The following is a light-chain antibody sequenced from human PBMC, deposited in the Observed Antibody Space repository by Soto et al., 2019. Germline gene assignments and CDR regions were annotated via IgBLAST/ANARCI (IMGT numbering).Light chain of an antibody. J-gene: IGLJ3*02. V-gene: IGLV2-14*01. CDR2: DVS. CDR3: SSYTSTTSWV. Sequence: QSALTQSASVSGSPGQSITISCTGTSSDVGGYNYVSWYQQHPGKAPKLIIYDVSNRPSGVSTRFSGSKSGNTASLTISGLQAEDEAAYSCSSYTSTTSWVFGGGTKLTVL. CDR1: SSDVGGYNY.